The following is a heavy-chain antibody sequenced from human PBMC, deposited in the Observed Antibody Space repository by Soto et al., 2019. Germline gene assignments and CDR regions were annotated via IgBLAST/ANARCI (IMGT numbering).Heavy chain of an antibody. D-gene: IGHD3-16*01. CDR3: ARDRVSGDYYHDAFDI. CDR1: GFTFSTYS. J-gene: IGHJ3*02. CDR2: ISGSSRTV. Sequence: EVQLVESGGALVQPGGSLRLSCAAFGFTFSTYSMNWVRQAPGKGLEWVSYISGSSRTVYYADSVKGRFTISRDNAKQSLSLQMNSLRAEDTAVYYCARDRVSGDYYHDAFDIWGQGTMVTVSS. V-gene: IGHV3-48*01.